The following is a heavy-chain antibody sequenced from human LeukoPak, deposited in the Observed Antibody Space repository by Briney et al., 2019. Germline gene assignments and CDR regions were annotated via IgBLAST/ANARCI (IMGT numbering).Heavy chain of an antibody. Sequence: SVKVSFKASGGTFSSYAISWVRQAPGQGLEWMGGIIPIFGTANYAQKFQGRVTITADESTSTAYMELSSLRSEDTAVYYCARVGYYDSSGYHRTPFDYWGQGTLVTVSS. CDR3: ARVGYYDSSGYHRTPFDY. V-gene: IGHV1-69*13. CDR1: GGTFSSYA. J-gene: IGHJ4*02. D-gene: IGHD3-22*01. CDR2: IIPIFGTA.